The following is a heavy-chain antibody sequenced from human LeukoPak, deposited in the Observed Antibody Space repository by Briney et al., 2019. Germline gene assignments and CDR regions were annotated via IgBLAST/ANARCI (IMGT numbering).Heavy chain of an antibody. D-gene: IGHD3-22*01. CDR2: IYPGDSDT. J-gene: IGHJ4*02. CDR1: GYSFTTYW. Sequence: TGESLKISCKASGYSFTTYWVAWVRQMPGKGLEWMGIIYPGDSDTRYSPSFQGQVTISADKSISTAYLQWSSLKASDTAMYYCARLKGYYDSSGSLFDYWGQGTLVTVSS. CDR3: ARLKGYYDSSGSLFDY. V-gene: IGHV5-51*01.